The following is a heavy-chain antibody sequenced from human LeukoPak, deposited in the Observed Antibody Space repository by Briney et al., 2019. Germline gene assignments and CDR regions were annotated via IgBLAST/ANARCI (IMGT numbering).Heavy chain of an antibody. J-gene: IGHJ4*02. D-gene: IGHD3-10*01. CDR2: ISVYNDNT. CDR1: GYTFSSYG. V-gene: IGHV1-18*01. Sequence: WASVKVSCKASGYTFSSYGISWVRQAPGQGLEWMGWISVYNDNTNSAQKLQGRVTMTTDTSTSTAYMELRSLRSDDTAVYYCARVTRFYGSGPLYYFDYWGQGTLVTVSS. CDR3: ARVTRFYGSGPLYYFDY.